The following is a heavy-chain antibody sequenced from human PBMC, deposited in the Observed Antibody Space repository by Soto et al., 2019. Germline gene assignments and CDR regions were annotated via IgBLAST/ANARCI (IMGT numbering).Heavy chain of an antibody. Sequence: QVQLVQSGAEVKKPGSSVKVSCKASGGTFSSYAISWVRQAPGQGLEWMGWIIPIFGTANYAQKFQGRVTITADESTSTAYMELSSLRSEDRAVYYCATVDTAMVYYYSGMDVWGQGTTVTVSS. CDR1: GGTFSSYA. D-gene: IGHD5-18*01. CDR2: IIPIFGTA. J-gene: IGHJ6*02. V-gene: IGHV1-69*12. CDR3: ATVDTAMVYYYSGMDV.